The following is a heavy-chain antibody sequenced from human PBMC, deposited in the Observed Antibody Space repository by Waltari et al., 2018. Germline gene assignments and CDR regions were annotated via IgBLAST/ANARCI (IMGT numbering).Heavy chain of an antibody. D-gene: IGHD6-6*01. V-gene: IGHV5-51*01. CDR3: ARHQAARPDSNWFDP. Sequence: EVQLVQSGAEVKKPGASLKISCKGSGYSFTSYWIGWVRQMPGKGLEWMGIISPGDSDTRYSPAFQGQVTISADKSISTAYLQWSSLKASDTAMYYCARHQAARPDSNWFDPWGQGTLVTVSS. J-gene: IGHJ5*02. CDR1: GYSFTSYW. CDR2: ISPGDSDT.